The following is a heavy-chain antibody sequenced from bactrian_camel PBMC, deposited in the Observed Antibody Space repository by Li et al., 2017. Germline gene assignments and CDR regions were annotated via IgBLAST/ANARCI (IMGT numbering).Heavy chain of an antibody. CDR1: GDIFSSSY. D-gene: IGHD1*01. Sequence: HVQLVESGGGSVQAGGSLTLSCTTSGDIFSSSYMAWFRQSPGKEREGVAAIDSDETTSIADSLRGRVSITLSGTKDVLYLRMFSVEPEDTAIYSCALGRKPLRSHDGLMMLDFDWYGLGTQVTVS. J-gene: IGHJ4*01. CDR2: IDSDETT. V-gene: IGHV3S53*01.